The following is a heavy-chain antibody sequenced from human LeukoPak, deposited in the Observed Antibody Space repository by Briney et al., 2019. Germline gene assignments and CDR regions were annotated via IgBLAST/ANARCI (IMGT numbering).Heavy chain of an antibody. D-gene: IGHD3-10*01. V-gene: IGHV1-18*01. CDR1: GYTFTSYG. J-gene: IGHJ4*02. Sequence: GASVKVSCKASGYTFTSYGISWVRQAPGQGLEWMGWISAYNGNTNYAQKFQGRVTMTTNTSTSTAYMELRSLTSDDTAMYYCARDPEGVTPLDYWGQGTLVTVSS. CDR3: ARDPEGVTPLDY. CDR2: ISAYNGNT.